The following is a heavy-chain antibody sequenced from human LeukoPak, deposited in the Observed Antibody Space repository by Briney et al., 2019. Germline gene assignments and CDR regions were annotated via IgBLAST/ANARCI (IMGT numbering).Heavy chain of an antibody. D-gene: IGHD3-10*01. V-gene: IGHV3-30*18. CDR3: VKDWGSGFASGSSYFDS. Sequence: PGGSLRLSCAASGFAFRSYGMHWVRQAPGKGLEWVAVISFDASFLYYIDSVKGRFSISRDNSKSTLYLQMNSPRVEDTAVYYCVKDWGSGFASGSSYFDSWGQGTLVTVSS. CDR2: ISFDASFL. J-gene: IGHJ4*02. CDR1: GFAFRSYG.